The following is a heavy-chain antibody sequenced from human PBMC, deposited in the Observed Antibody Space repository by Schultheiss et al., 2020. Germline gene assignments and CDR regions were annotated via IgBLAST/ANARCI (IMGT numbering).Heavy chain of an antibody. CDR1: GFAFSSYV. D-gene: IGHD2-2*01. CDR3: ATAGYCSSTSYVLDYYYMDV. J-gene: IGHJ6*03. V-gene: IGHV3-47*02. Sequence: WGSLRLSCAASGFAFSSYVLHWVRRAPGKGPEWVSAIGTGGDTYYADSVMGRFTISRDNAKNTLYLQMNSLRAEDTAVYYCATAGYCSSTSYVLDYYYMDVWGKGTTVTVSS. CDR2: IGTGGDT.